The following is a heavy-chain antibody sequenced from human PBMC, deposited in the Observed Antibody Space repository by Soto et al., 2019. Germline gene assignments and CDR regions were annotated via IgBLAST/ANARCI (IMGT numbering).Heavy chain of an antibody. Sequence: QLQLQESGPGLVKPSETLSLTCSVSGGSISSSSYYWGWIRQPPGKGLEWIGSIYHSGTTSYNASLRSRVTRAGDTSKNQVSLRLTSVTVADTAVYYCARKSDAVASKPPESWGQGTLVTVSS. D-gene: IGHD6-19*01. J-gene: IGHJ5*02. CDR2: IYHSGTT. CDR1: GGSISSSSYY. CDR3: ARKSDAVASKPPES. V-gene: IGHV4-39*01.